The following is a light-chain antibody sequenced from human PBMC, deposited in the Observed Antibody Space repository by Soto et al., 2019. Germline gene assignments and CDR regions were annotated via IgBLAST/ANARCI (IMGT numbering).Light chain of an antibody. CDR3: QSFDDNNVF. CDR2: KDN. V-gene: IGLV6-57*04. CDR1: SGSIASNH. J-gene: IGLJ2*01. Sequence: NFMLTQPHSVSESPGKTVTISCTRSSGSIASNHVQWYQQRPGSAPTTVIYKDNQRPSGVPDRFSGSIDSSSNSASLTISGLKTEDEGDYYCQSFDDNNVFFGGRTQLTVL.